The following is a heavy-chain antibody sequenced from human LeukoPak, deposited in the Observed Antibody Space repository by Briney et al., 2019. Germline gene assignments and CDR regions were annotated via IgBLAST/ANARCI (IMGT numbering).Heavy chain of an antibody. Sequence: PSETLSLTCSVSDRPIRSYCWSWIRQPAGKGLEFVGQRCYSGSTNYNPSLTNRVTISLDKSENRVSLRLTSVTAADTAIYYCAREIFGTHYSDRRGTQWDAFDLWGQGAMVTVSS. J-gene: IGHJ3*01. CDR1: DRPIRSYC. D-gene: IGHD3-22*01. CDR2: RCYSGST. V-gene: IGHV4-59*01. CDR3: AREIFGTHYSDRRGTQWDAFDL.